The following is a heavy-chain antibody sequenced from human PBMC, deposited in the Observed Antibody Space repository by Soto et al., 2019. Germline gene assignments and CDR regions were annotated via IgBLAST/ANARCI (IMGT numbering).Heavy chain of an antibody. J-gene: IGHJ4*02. Sequence: QVQLQQWGAGLLKPSETLSLTCAVYGVSFSHYYWSWIRQPPGKGLEWIGEIHPSGSTNYNPSLMSRVTISVVMSKNQFSLEVSSVTAADTAVYYCARGTDAYKTGNYWGQGTLVTVSS. CDR3: ARGTDAYKTGNY. CDR2: IHPSGST. CDR1: GVSFSHYY. D-gene: IGHD1-1*01. V-gene: IGHV4-34*01.